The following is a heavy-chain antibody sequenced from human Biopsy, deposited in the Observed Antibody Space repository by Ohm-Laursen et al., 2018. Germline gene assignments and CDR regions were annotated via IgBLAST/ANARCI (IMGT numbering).Heavy chain of an antibody. D-gene: IGHD4-17*01. CDR1: DGSINSNDYY. V-gene: IGHV4-39*01. CDR2: VHYSGAT. J-gene: IGHJ4*02. CDR3: ARPLRGGEYEGFDL. Sequence: SDTLSLTCTVSDGSINSNDYYWGWIRQAPGKGLEWLGRVHYSGATYYNPPLTSRATISVYTAKNQFFLKLRSATAADTAVYYCARPLRGGEYEGFDLWGQGTLVTVSA.